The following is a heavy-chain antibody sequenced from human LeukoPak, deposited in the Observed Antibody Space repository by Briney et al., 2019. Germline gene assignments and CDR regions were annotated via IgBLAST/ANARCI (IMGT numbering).Heavy chain of an antibody. Sequence: GGSLRLSCAASGFTFSSYGMSWVRQAPGKGLEWVSAISGSGGSTYYADSVKGRFTISRDNSKNTLYLQMNSLRAEDTAVYYCAKAPSYGDYSFYFDYWGQGTLVTVSS. D-gene: IGHD4-17*01. CDR2: ISGSGGST. J-gene: IGHJ4*02. CDR1: GFTFSSYG. CDR3: AKAPSYGDYSFYFDY. V-gene: IGHV3-23*01.